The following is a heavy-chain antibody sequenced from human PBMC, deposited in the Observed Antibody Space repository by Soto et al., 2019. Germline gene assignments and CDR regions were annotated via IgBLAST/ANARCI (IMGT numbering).Heavy chain of an antibody. Sequence: PSETLSLTCTVSGGSISSGGYYWSWIRQHPGKGLEWIGYIYYSGSTYYNPSLKSRVTISVDTSKNQFSLKLSSVTAADTAVYYCARTERWLQLFDYWGQGTLVTVSS. CDR3: ARTERWLQLFDY. V-gene: IGHV4-31*03. J-gene: IGHJ4*02. CDR1: GGSISSGGYY. D-gene: IGHD5-12*01. CDR2: IYYSGST.